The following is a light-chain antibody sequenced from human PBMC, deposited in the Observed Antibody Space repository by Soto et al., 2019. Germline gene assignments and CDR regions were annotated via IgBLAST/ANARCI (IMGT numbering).Light chain of an antibody. Sequence: DIQMTQSPSTLSASVGDRVTVTCRASQNIRNCLAWYQQRPGKAPKLLIYDASHLEDGVPSRFTGSGSGTEFTLTISSLQPDDFATYYCQQYNSYWYAFGQGTKLEIK. J-gene: IGKJ2*01. CDR3: QQYNSYWYA. V-gene: IGKV1-5*01. CDR2: DAS. CDR1: QNIRNC.